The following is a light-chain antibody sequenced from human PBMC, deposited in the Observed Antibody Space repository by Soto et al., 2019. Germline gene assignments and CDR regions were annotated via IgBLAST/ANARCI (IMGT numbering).Light chain of an antibody. CDR2: DAS. Sequence: MLTQSPATLSLSPGERTTLSCRASQSVSTYLAWYQQRPGQAPRLLIYDASNRAPGIPARFSGSGSGTDFTLTISSLEPEDFAVYYCQHRSNWPPTTFGQGTRLEIK. CDR1: QSVSTY. CDR3: QHRSNWPPTT. V-gene: IGKV3-11*01. J-gene: IGKJ5*01.